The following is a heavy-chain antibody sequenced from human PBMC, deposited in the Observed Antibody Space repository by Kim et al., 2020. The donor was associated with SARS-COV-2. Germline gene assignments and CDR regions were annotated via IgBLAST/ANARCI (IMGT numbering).Heavy chain of an antibody. CDR3: ARVLGKYSSSASYYFDY. Sequence: GGSLRLSCAASGFTFSSYAMHWVRQAPGKGLEWVAVISYDGSNKYYADSVKGRFTISRDNSKNTLYLQMNSLRAEDTAVYYCARVLGKYSSSASYYFDYWGQGTLVTVSS. CDR1: GFTFSSYA. D-gene: IGHD6-6*01. V-gene: IGHV3-30*04. J-gene: IGHJ4*02. CDR2: ISYDGSNK.